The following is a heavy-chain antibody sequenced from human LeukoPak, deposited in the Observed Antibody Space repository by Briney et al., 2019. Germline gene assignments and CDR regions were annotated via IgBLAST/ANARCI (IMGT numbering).Heavy chain of an antibody. V-gene: IGHV1-2*02. Sequence: ASVKVSCKASGYSFTAYYMHWVRQAPGQGLEWMGWIIPKSGGTNYAQKFQGRVTMTRDTCISTAYMELSRLRSDDTAVYYCVRSSTGSYGNVSPYGGQGALVTVSS. CDR3: VRSSTGSYGNVSPY. CDR1: GYSFTAYY. J-gene: IGHJ4*02. D-gene: IGHD1-1*01. CDR2: IIPKSGGT.